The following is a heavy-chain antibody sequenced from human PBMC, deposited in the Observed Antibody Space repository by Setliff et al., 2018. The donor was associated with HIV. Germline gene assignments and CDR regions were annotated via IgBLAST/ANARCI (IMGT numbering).Heavy chain of an antibody. J-gene: IGHJ6*03. D-gene: IGHD3-16*02. Sequence: GGSLRLSCAASGFTFSSYGMHWVRQAPGKGLEWVAVIWYDGSNKYYADSEKGRFTISRDNSKNTLYLQMNSLRVGDTAVYYCARYRQEQHRAMGVWGKGTAVTVSS. CDR3: ARYRQEQHRAMGV. CDR2: IWYDGSNK. CDR1: GFTFSSYG. V-gene: IGHV3-33*01.